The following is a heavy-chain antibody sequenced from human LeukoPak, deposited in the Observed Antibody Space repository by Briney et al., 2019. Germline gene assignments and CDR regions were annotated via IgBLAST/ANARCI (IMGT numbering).Heavy chain of an antibody. CDR2: IYNSGST. V-gene: IGHV4-4*02. Sequence: SETLPLTCAVSGGSISSHNWWSWVRQPPGKGLEWIGEIYNSGSTHYNPSLRSRVTISVDKSKNQFSLQLSSVTAADTAFYYCARGDIPNWFDPWGQGTLV. D-gene: IGHD2-15*01. CDR1: GGSISSHNW. J-gene: IGHJ5*02. CDR3: ARGDIPNWFDP.